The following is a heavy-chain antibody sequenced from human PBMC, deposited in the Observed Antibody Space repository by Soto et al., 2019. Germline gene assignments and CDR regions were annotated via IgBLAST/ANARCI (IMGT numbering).Heavy chain of an antibody. CDR1: EFTFSNFG. J-gene: IGHJ3*02. CDR2: IYYDGSNE. D-gene: IGHD2-15*01. Sequence: QVQLVESGGGVVKPGRSLRLSCAASEFTFSNFGMHWVRQAPGKGLEWVAVIYYDGSNEYYADSVKGRFTISRDNSKNTLYLQMNSLSAEDTAVYYCARVDVVVAADAFDIWVQGTMVTVSS. V-gene: IGHV3-33*01. CDR3: ARVDVVVAADAFDI.